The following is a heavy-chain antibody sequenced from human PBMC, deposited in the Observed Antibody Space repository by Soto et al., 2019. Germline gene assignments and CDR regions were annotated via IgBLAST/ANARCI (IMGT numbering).Heavy chain of an antibody. CDR3: ARESKQDYGDQHAFDI. D-gene: IGHD4-17*01. Sequence: ASVKVSCKASGYTFTSYAMHWVRQAPGQRPEWMGWINAGNGNTKYSQKFQGRVTITRDTSASTAYMELSSLRSEDTAVYYCARESKQDYGDQHAFDIWGQGTMVTVSS. J-gene: IGHJ3*02. CDR2: INAGNGNT. V-gene: IGHV1-3*01. CDR1: GYTFTSYA.